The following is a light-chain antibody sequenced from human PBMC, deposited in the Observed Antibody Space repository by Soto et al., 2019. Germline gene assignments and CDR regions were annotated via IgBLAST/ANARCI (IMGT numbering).Light chain of an antibody. CDR3: RSYTSSSNLVV. J-gene: IGLJ2*01. CDR2: DVS. Sequence: QSALTQPASVSGSPGQSITISCTGTSSDVGGYNYVSWYQQHPGKAPKLMIYDVSNRPSGVSNHFSGSKSGNTASLTISGLQAEDEAYYYCRSYTSSSNLVVFGGGTKLTVL. V-gene: IGLV2-14*01. CDR1: SSDVGGYNY.